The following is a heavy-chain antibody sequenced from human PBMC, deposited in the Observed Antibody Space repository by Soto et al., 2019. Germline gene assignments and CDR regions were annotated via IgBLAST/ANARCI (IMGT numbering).Heavy chain of an antibody. V-gene: IGHV1-2*04. CDR3: AREEEGAAVS. J-gene: IGHJ4*02. CDR1: GYTFTGYY. CDR2: INPNTGGT. Sequence: QVQLVQSGAEVKKPGASVNVSCKASGYTFTGYYMHWVRQAPGQGLEWMGWINPNTGGTNYAQKFQGWVTMTRDTSISTAYMELSRLRSEDTAVYSCAREEEGAAVSWGQGTLVTVSS. D-gene: IGHD6-13*01.